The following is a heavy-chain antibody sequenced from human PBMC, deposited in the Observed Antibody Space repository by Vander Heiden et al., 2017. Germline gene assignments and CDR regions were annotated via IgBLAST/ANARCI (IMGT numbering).Heavy chain of an antibody. J-gene: IGHJ6*02. CDR1: GFTFDDYA. Sequence: EVQLVESGGGLVQPGRSLRLSCAASGFTFDDYAMHWVRQAPGKGLEWVSGISWNSCSIGYADSVKGRFTISRDNAKNSLYLQMNSLRAEDTALYYCAKDINGVAVAAYYYYGMDVWGQGTTVTVSS. CDR2: ISWNSCSI. D-gene: IGHD6-19*01. CDR3: AKDINGVAVAAYYYYGMDV. V-gene: IGHV3-9*01.